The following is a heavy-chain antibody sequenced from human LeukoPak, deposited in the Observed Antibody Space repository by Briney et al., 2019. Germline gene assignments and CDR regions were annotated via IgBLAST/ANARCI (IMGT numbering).Heavy chain of an antibody. D-gene: IGHD5-12*01. J-gene: IGHJ4*02. Sequence: SVKVSCKASGGTFSSYAISWVRQAPGQGLEWMGGIIPIFGTANYAQKFQGRVTITADESTSTAYMELSSLRSDDTAVYYCARGTDDYIVATTSFEYWGQGTLVTVSS. CDR2: IIPIFGTA. CDR1: GGTFSSYA. CDR3: ARGTDDYIVATTSFEY. V-gene: IGHV1-69*13.